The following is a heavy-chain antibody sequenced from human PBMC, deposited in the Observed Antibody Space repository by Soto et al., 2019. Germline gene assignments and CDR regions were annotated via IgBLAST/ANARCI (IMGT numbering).Heavy chain of an antibody. D-gene: IGHD1-26*01. CDR3: AKDGAWELLPAYGMDV. J-gene: IGHJ6*01. V-gene: IGHV3-30*18. Sequence: GGSLSLSCAASGFSFSSFGMHWVRQAPGKGLEWVAGLSFDGITKHYADSVKGRFTISRDNSKDTMYLQMNSLRPEDTSIYYCAKDGAWELLPAYGMDVWGPGTTVTVSS. CDR2: LSFDGITK. CDR1: GFSFSSFG.